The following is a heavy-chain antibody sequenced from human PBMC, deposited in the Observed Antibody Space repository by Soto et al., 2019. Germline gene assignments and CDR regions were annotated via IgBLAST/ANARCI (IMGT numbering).Heavy chain of an antibody. CDR1: GFTFSSYA. CDR3: EKGRLPRIAARLPRNVDDY. D-gene: IGHD6-6*01. CDR2: ISGSGGST. Sequence: EVQLLESGGGLVQPGGSLRLSCAASGFTFSSYAMSWVRQAPGKGLEWVSAISGSGGSTYYADSVKGRFTISRDNSKNXLSXQRNGLRADDTDVYYCEKGRLPRIAARLPRNVDDYWGQGTLVTVSS. V-gene: IGHV3-23*01. J-gene: IGHJ4*02.